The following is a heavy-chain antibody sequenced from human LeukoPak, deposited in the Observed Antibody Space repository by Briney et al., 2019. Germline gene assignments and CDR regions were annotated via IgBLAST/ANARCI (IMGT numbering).Heavy chain of an antibody. CDR2: IYHSGST. J-gene: IGHJ4*02. D-gene: IGHD3-3*01. V-gene: IGHV4-4*02. Sequence: PSGTLSLTCAVSGGSISSSNWWSWVRQPPGKGLEWIGEIYHSGSTKYNPSLKSRVTISVDTSKNQFSLKLSSVTAADTAVYYCAGYRYYDFWRGYSSDYWGQGTLVTVSS. CDR3: AGYRYYDFWRGYSSDY. CDR1: GGSISSSNW.